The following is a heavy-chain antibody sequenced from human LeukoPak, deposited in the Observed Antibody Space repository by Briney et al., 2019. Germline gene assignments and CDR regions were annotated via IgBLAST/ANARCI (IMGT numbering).Heavy chain of an antibody. J-gene: IGHJ3*02. CDR1: GFTFSTYA. V-gene: IGHV3-33*08. Sequence: GGSLRLSCAASGFTFSTYAMHWVRQAPGKGLEWVAVIWYDVSNKYYADSVRGRFTISRDNPKNTLYLQMNSLRAEDTAVYYCARGPRGSQVHNAFDIWGQGTMVTVSS. CDR3: ARGPRGSQVHNAFDI. D-gene: IGHD1-26*01. CDR2: IWYDVSNK.